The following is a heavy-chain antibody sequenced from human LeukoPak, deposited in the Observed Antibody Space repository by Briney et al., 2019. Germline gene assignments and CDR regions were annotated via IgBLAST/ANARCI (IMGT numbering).Heavy chain of an antibody. J-gene: IGHJ4*02. CDR2: IWYDGSNK. D-gene: IGHD1-26*01. Sequence: GGSLTLSCGASGFTFSSYGMHWVRQAPGKGLEWVAVIWYDGSNKYYADSVKGRFTISRDNSKNSLYLQMNSLRAEDTAVYYCLPEWELRLAYWGQGTLVTVSS. CDR3: LPEWELRLAY. CDR1: GFTFSSYG. V-gene: IGHV3-33*01.